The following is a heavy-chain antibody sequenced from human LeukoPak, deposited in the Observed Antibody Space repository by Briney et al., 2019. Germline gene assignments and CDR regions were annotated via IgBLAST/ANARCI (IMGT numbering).Heavy chain of an antibody. CDR2: TSTSGSTT. J-gene: IGHJ4*02. V-gene: IGHV3-23*01. CDR1: GFTFSSFD. D-gene: IGHD6-13*01. CDR3: AKLGSWRYFDY. Sequence: GGSLRLSCAASGFTFSSFDMSWVRQAPGKGLEWVSATSTSGSTTYYADSVRGRFTISRDSSKNTLYLQMNSLRAEDTAVYYCAKLGSWRYFDYWGQGTLVTVSS.